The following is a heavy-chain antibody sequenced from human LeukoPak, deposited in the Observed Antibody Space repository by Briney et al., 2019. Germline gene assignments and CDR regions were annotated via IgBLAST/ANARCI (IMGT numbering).Heavy chain of an antibody. J-gene: IGHJ3*02. Sequence: SETLSLTCTVSGGSISSSSYYWGWIRQPPGKGLEWIGTIYYSGSTYYNPSLKSRVTISVDTSKNQFSLKLSSVTAADTAVYYCAREDRRSSGWTRDAFDIWGQGTMVTVSS. CDR2: IYYSGST. CDR3: AREDRRSSGWTRDAFDI. CDR1: GGSISSSSYY. D-gene: IGHD6-19*01. V-gene: IGHV4-39*02.